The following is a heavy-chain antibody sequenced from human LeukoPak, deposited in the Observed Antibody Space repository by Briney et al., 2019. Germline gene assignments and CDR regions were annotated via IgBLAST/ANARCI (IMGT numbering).Heavy chain of an antibody. CDR3: ARGIGELSGPFDY. J-gene: IGHJ4*02. V-gene: IGHV3-21*01. CDR2: ISSSSSYI. Sequence: GGSLRLSCAASGFTFSSYSMNWVRQAPGKGLEWVSSISSSSSYIYYADSVKGRFTISRDNAKNSLYLQMNSLRAEDTAVYYCARGIGELSGPFDYWGQGTLVTVSS. CDR1: GFTFSSYS. D-gene: IGHD3-10*01.